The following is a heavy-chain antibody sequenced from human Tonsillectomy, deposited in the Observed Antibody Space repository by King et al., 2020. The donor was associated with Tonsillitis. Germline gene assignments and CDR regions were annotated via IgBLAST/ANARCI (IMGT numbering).Heavy chain of an antibody. CDR2: IIGSSGTL. CDR1: EFTFSSFS. D-gene: IGHD5-18*01. CDR3: ARGFSYGSSNY. V-gene: IGHV3-48*01. Sequence: VQLVESGGGLVQPGGSLRLSCEASEFTFSSFSMNWVRQAPGKGLEWVSYIIGSSGTLYYADSVQGRFTISRDNAKNSLYLQMNSLRVEDTAVYYCARGFSYGSSNYWGQGTQVTVSS. J-gene: IGHJ4*02.